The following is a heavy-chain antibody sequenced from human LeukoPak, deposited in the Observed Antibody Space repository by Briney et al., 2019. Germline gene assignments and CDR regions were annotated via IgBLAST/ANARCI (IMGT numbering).Heavy chain of an antibody. V-gene: IGHV3-23*01. CDR1: GFTFSNYA. CDR2: ISGGGAIT. CDR3: ARGHTYYYDSSGYGSTNDAFDI. J-gene: IGHJ3*02. D-gene: IGHD3-22*01. Sequence: GGSLRLSCVASGFTFSNYAMSWVRQAPGQGLEWVSTISGGGAITYSADSVKGRFTTSRDNSKNTLYLQMNSLRAEDTAVYYCARGHTYYYDSSGYGSTNDAFDIWGQGTMVTVSS.